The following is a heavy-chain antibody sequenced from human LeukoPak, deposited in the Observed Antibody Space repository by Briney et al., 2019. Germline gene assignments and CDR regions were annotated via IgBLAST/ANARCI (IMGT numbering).Heavy chain of an antibody. CDR1: GGSISSYY. J-gene: IGHJ3*02. V-gene: IGHV4-59*01. CDR2: IYYSGST. D-gene: IGHD1-26*01. Sequence: PSETLSLTCTVSGGSISSYYWSWIRQPPGKGLEWIGYIYYSGSTNYNPPLKSRVTISVDTSKNQFSLKLSSVTAADTAVYYCVRDAGSYSVNDAFDIWGQGTMVTVSS. CDR3: VRDAGSYSVNDAFDI.